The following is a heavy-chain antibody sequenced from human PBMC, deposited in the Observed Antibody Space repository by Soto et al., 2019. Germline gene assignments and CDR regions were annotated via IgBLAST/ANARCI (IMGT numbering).Heavy chain of an antibody. V-gene: IGHV1-69*02. Sequence: QVQLVQSGAEVKKPGSSVKVSCKASGGTFSSYTISWVRQAPGQGLEWMGRIIPILGIANYAQKFQGRVTITEDKSTSTAYMELSSLRSEDTAVYYCATCGGDCYSPFDYWGQGTLVTVSS. CDR1: GGTFSSYT. D-gene: IGHD2-21*02. CDR3: ATCGGDCYSPFDY. J-gene: IGHJ4*02. CDR2: IIPILGIA.